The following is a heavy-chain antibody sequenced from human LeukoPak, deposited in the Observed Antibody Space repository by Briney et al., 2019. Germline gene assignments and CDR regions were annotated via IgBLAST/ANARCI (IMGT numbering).Heavy chain of an antibody. J-gene: IGHJ4*02. CDR2: IIPILGIA. Sequence: SVKVSCKASGGTFSSYAISWVRPAPGQGLEWMGRIIPILGIANYAQKFQGRVTITADKSTSTAYMELSSLRSEDTAVYYCARVNEGDGYRTFDYWGQGTLVTVSS. CDR3: ARVNEGDGYRTFDY. V-gene: IGHV1-69*04. D-gene: IGHD5-24*01. CDR1: GGTFSSYA.